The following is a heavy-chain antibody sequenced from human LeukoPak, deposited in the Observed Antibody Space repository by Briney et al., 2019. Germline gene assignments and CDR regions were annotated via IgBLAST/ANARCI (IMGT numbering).Heavy chain of an antibody. CDR3: ARVLGLSRSGSFGY. J-gene: IGHJ4*02. CDR1: GVSISRYY. D-gene: IGHD2-15*01. CDR2: IYNSGST. V-gene: IGHV4-59*01. Sequence: SETLSLTCTVSGVSISRYYWSWIRQPPGKGLECIGYIYNSGSTNYNPSLKSRVTIPLDTSKNQFSLNLSSVTAADTAVYYCARVLGLSRSGSFGYWGQGTLVTVSS.